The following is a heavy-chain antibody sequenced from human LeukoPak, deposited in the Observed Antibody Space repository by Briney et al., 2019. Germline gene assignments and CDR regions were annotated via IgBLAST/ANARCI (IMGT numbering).Heavy chain of an antibody. CDR1: GYTFTSYY. D-gene: IGHD2-15*01. J-gene: IGHJ3*02. CDR3: ARGWRGCSGGSCYHDAFDI. Sequence: ASVKVSCKASGYTFTSYYMHWVRQAPGQGLEWMGIINPSGGSTSYAQKFQGRVTMTRDTSTSTVYMERSSLRSEDTAVYYCARGWRGCSGGSCYHDAFDIWGQGTMVTVSS. V-gene: IGHV1-46*01. CDR2: INPSGGST.